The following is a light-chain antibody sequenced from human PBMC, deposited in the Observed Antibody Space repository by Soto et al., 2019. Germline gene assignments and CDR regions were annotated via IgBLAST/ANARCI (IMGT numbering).Light chain of an antibody. CDR2: AAS. V-gene: IGKV1-27*01. CDR1: QGISKY. Sequence: DIQMTQSPSSLSASVGDRVTITCRASQGISKYLAWYQQKPGKVPKVLIYAASTLQSGVQSRFSGSGSGTDFTLTISSLQPEDVATYYCQKYNSAPLTFGGGNKVEIK. CDR3: QKYNSAPLT. J-gene: IGKJ4*01.